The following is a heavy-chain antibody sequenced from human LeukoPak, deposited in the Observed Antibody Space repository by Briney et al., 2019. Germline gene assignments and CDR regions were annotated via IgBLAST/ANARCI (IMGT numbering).Heavy chain of an antibody. CDR3: ARGFTTVVTPRAYYFDY. J-gene: IGHJ4*02. CDR2: INHSGST. CDR1: GGSFSGYY. V-gene: IGHV4-34*01. Sequence: SETLSLTCAVYGGSFSGYYWSWIRQPPGKGLEWIGEINHSGSTNYNPSLKSRVTISVDTSKNQFSLKLSSVTAADTAVYYCARGFTTVVTPRAYYFDYWGQGTLVTVSS. D-gene: IGHD4-23*01.